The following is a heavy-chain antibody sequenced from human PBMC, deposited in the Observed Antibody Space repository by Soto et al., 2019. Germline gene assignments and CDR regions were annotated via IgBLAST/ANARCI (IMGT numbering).Heavy chain of an antibody. CDR3: ARATVLMVYGENWFDP. Sequence: ASVKVSCKASGYTFTSYGISWVRQAPGQGLEWMGWISAYNGNTNYAQKLQGRVTMTTDTSTSTAYMELRSLRSDDTAVYYCARATVLMVYGENWFDPWGQGTLVTVSS. D-gene: IGHD2-8*01. CDR2: ISAYNGNT. V-gene: IGHV1-18*01. CDR1: GYTFTSYG. J-gene: IGHJ5*02.